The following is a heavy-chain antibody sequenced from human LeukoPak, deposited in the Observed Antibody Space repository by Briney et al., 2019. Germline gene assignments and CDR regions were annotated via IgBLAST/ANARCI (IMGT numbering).Heavy chain of an antibody. V-gene: IGHV3-48*01. J-gene: IGHJ6*03. CDR3: VRDRSLGSQYYYYIDV. CDR2: VSSSSSKI. CDR1: GFTFTSYA. D-gene: IGHD2/OR15-2a*01. Sequence: GGSLRLSCTVSGFTFTSYAMNWVRQAPGKGLEWVSYVSSSSSKIDYADSVKGRFTISRDNAKNSLYLQMNSLTAEDTAVYYRVRDRSLGSQYYYYIDVWGKGTTVTVPS.